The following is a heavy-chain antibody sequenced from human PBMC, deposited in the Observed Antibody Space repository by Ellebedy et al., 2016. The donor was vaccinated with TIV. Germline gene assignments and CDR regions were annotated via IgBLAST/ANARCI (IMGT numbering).Heavy chain of an antibody. CDR3: ARDGAVAGSEYNWFDP. CDR1: GYTFTSYG. J-gene: IGHJ5*02. Sequence: AASVKVSCKASGYTFTSYGISWVRQAPGQGLEWMGWISAYNGNTNYAQKLQGRVTMTTDTSTSTAYMELRSLRSEDTAVYYCARDGAVAGSEYNWFDPWGQGTLVTVSS. D-gene: IGHD6-19*01. CDR2: ISAYNGNT. V-gene: IGHV1-18*01.